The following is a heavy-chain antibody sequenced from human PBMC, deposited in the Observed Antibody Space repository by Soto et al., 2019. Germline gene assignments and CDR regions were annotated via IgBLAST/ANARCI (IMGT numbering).Heavy chain of an antibody. J-gene: IGHJ4*02. D-gene: IGHD6-19*01. V-gene: IGHV4-38-2*02. Sequence: KHXECLSVSYTVSSSPINSRYYWGWIRQTPGKGLEWVASIYHSGSTHYNPSLKSRATISVDTSNNQFSLRLSSVTAADTAIYYCERNTSGRNFDDWGQGTQVTVSS. CDR2: IYHSGST. CDR1: SSPINSRYY. CDR3: ERNTSGRNFDD.